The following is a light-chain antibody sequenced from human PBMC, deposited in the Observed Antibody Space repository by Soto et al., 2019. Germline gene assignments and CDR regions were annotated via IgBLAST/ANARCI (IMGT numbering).Light chain of an antibody. CDR2: EGS. Sequence: QSVLTQPASVSGSPGQSITISCTGTSSDVGSYNLVSWYQQHPGKAPKLMIYEGSKRPSGVSNRFSGSTSAYTASLTISGLQPEDEADYYCYSYVVGSTFALDVFGTGTKGTVL. CDR1: SSDVGSYNL. J-gene: IGLJ1*01. V-gene: IGLV2-23*03. CDR3: YSYVVGSTFALDV.